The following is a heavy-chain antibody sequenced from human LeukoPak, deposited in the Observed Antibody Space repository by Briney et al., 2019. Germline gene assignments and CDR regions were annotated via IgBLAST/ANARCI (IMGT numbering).Heavy chain of an antibody. D-gene: IGHD6-13*01. CDR2: ISYDGSNK. Sequence: GGSPRLSCAASGFTFSSYGMHWVRQAPGKGLEWVAVISYDGSNKYYRDSVKGRFTIYRDNSKNTLYLQMNSLRAEDTAVYYCAISGPAAAGTYYYYGMDVWGKGTTVTVSS. CDR3: AISGPAAAGTYYYYGMDV. J-gene: IGHJ6*04. V-gene: IGHV3-30*03. CDR1: GFTFSSYG.